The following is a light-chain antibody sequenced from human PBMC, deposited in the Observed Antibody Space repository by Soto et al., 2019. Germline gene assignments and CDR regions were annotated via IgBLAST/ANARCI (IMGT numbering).Light chain of an antibody. CDR3: QQLNSYPPA. CDR1: QGISSY. J-gene: IGKJ1*01. Sequence: IQLTQSPSSLSASVGDRVTITCRASQGISSYLAWYQQKPGQAPKLLIYAASTWQSGVPSRFSGSGSGTDFTLTISSLQPEDFATYYCQQLNSYPPAFGQGTKVEIK. V-gene: IGKV1-9*01. CDR2: AAS.